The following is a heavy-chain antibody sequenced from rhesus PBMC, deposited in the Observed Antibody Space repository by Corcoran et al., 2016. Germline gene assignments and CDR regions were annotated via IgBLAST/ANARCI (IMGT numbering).Heavy chain of an antibody. Sequence: QLQLQESGPGLVKPSETLSVTCAVSGGSISSSYWSWIRQAPGKGLEWMGYLYGRGLSTNYNPSLKSRVTQSVDTSKNQLSLKLSSVTAADTAVYYCAGKYSSGWYEWWFDYWGQGVLVTVSS. D-gene: IGHD6-31*01. J-gene: IGHJ4*01. CDR3: AGKYSSGWYEWWFDY. V-gene: IGHV4-169*01. CDR1: GGSISSSY. CDR2: LYGRGLST.